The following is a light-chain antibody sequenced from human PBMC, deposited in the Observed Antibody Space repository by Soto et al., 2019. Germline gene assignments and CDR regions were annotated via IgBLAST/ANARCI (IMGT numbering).Light chain of an antibody. CDR1: QSVSTN. Sequence: EIVMTQSPATLSGSPGERATLSCRASQSVSTNLAWYQQKPGQASRLLIYGASTRATGIPARLSGSGSGTEHTLIITSMQPDDFAVYYCQLYTNRPPWTFGQGTKV. V-gene: IGKV3-15*01. CDR3: QLYTNRPPWT. J-gene: IGKJ1*01. CDR2: GAS.